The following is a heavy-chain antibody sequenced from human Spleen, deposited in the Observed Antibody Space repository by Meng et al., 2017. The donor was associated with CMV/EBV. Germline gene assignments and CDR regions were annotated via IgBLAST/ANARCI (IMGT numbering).Heavy chain of an antibody. J-gene: IGHJ4*02. CDR1: GGSVSSGSYY. CDR2: IYYSGST. Sequence: SETLSLTCTVSGGSVSSGSYYWSWIRQPPGKGLEWIGYIYYSGSTNYNPSLKSRVTISVDRSKNQFSLKLSSVTAADTAVYYCARITMIVVANYYFDYWGQGTLVTVSS. V-gene: IGHV4-61*01. D-gene: IGHD3-22*01. CDR3: ARITMIVVANYYFDY.